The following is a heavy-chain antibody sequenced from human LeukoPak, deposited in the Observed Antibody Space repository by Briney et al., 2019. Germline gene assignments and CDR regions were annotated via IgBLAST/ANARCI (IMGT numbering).Heavy chain of an antibody. D-gene: IGHD1-26*01. CDR1: GFTLKTYS. CDR3: ARAYSETYGLGYYYMDV. J-gene: IGHJ6*03. CDR2: ISSSSSYI. Sequence: GGSLRLSCAASGFTLKTYSMNWVRQAPGKGLEWVSSISSSSSYIYYADSVKGRLTISRDNAKNSLYLQMNSLRAEDTAVYYCARAYSETYGLGYYYMDVWGKGTTVTISS. V-gene: IGHV3-21*01.